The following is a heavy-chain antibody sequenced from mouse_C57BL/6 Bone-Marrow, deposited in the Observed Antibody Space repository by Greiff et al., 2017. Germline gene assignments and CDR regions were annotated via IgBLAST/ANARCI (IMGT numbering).Heavy chain of an antibody. V-gene: IGHV1-80*01. Sequence: QVQLKESGAELVKPGASVKISCKASGYAFSSYWMNWVKQRPGKGLEWIGQIYPGDGDTNYNGKFKGKATLTADKSSSTAYMQLSSLTSEDSAVYFCAREDYYYGLDYGGQGTTLTVSS. D-gene: IGHD1-1*01. CDR1: GYAFSSYW. CDR2: IYPGDGDT. J-gene: IGHJ2*01. CDR3: AREDYYYGLDY.